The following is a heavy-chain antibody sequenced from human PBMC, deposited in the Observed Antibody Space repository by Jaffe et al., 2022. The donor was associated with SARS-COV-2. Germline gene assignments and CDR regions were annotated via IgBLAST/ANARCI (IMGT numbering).Heavy chain of an antibody. CDR3: AREAGIQFWSPMDV. CDR1: GFTFSSYA. CDR2: ISYDGSNK. V-gene: IGHV3-30-3*01. Sequence: QVQLVESGGGVVQPGRSLRLSCAASGFTFSSYAMHWVRQAPGKGLEWVAVISYDGSNKYYADSVKGRFTISRDNSKNTLYLQMNSLRAEDTAVYYCAREAGIQFWSPMDVWGQGTTVTVSS. J-gene: IGHJ6*02. D-gene: IGHD3-3*01.